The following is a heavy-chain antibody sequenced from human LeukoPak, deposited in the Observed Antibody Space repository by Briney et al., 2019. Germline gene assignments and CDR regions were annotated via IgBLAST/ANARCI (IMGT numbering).Heavy chain of an antibody. V-gene: IGHV1-69*02. Sequence: SSVKLSCKASGGTFSTYTITWVRQAPGQGPEWVGRITPIFGVTTYAQKLQGRLTITADKSTNTAYMELSSLRSEDTAVYYCARNHYYGSGRCRMEYGMDVWGQGTTVTVS. CDR3: ARNHYYGSGRCRMEYGMDV. CDR1: GGTFSTYT. J-gene: IGHJ6*02. CDR2: ITPIFGVT. D-gene: IGHD3-10*01.